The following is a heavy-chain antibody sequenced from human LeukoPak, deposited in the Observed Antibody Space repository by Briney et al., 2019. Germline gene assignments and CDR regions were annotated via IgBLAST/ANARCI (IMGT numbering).Heavy chain of an antibody. D-gene: IGHD6-19*01. Sequence: ASVKVSCKASGYTLTSNYIHWVRQAPGQGLEWVGIINPSVASTDYAQKFQGRVTTTRDTSTSTVYMEMSSLRSDDTAIYYCARGGPPSVAVATGRICDYWGQGTLVTVSS. CDR3: ARGGPPSVAVATGRICDY. J-gene: IGHJ4*02. CDR1: GYTLTSNY. CDR2: INPSVAST. V-gene: IGHV1-46*01.